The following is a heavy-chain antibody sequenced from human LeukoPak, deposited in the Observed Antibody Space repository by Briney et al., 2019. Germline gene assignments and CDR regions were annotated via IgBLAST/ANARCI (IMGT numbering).Heavy chain of an antibody. J-gene: IGHJ4*02. Sequence: SETLSLTCTVSGGSISSYYWSWIRQPAGKGLEWIGRIYTSGSTNYNPSLKSRITISVDKSKNQFSLKLSSVTAADTAVYYCARVMSSGWYYDYWGQGTLVTVSS. V-gene: IGHV4-4*07. CDR3: ARVMSSGWYYDY. CDR1: GGSISSYY. CDR2: IYTSGST. D-gene: IGHD6-19*01.